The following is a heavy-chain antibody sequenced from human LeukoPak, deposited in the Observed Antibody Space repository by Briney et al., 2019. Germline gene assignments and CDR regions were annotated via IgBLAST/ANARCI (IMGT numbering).Heavy chain of an antibody. CDR2: IYPDDSDT. J-gene: IGHJ4*02. CDR1: GYSFTSYW. V-gene: IGHV5-51*01. D-gene: IGHD3-22*01. Sequence: GESLKISCKGSGYSFTSYWIGWVRQMPGKGLEWMGIIYPDDSDTRYSPSFQGQVTISVAKSTNTAYLQWSSLKASDTAMYYCARGGDSSAYYLYYFDYWGQGTLVTVSS. CDR3: ARGGDSSAYYLYYFDY.